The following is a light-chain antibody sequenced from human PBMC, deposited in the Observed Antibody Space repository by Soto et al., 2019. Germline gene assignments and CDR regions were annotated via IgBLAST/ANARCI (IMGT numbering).Light chain of an antibody. CDR3: QKYNSAPLT. J-gene: IGKJ4*01. CDR1: QGIDSY. V-gene: IGKV1-27*01. CDR2: ATS. Sequence: DVQMTQSPSSLSAFVGDRVTITCRASQGIDSYLAWFQQKPGQVPKLLIYATSTLQSGVPSRFSGSGSGTDFTLTINSLQPEDVGTYYCQKYNSAPLTFGGGTKVEIK.